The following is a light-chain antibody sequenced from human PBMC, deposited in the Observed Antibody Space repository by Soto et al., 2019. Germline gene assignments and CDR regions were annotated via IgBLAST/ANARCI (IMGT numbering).Light chain of an antibody. J-gene: IGKJ1*01. CDR1: QSISSW. Sequence: DIQMTQSPSTLSASVGDRVTITCWASQSISSWLAWYQQKPGKAPKLLIYQASSLESGVPSRFSGSGSGTEFTLTISSLQPEDVATYYCQQYNINSETFGQGTKVEIK. CDR2: QAS. CDR3: QQYNINSET. V-gene: IGKV1-5*03.